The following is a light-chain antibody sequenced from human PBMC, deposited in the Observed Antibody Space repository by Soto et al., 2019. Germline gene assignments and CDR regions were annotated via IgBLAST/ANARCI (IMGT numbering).Light chain of an antibody. V-gene: IGKV1-5*01. CDR2: DAS. Sequence: DIQMTQSPSTLSAFVGDRVTITCRASQSIGRWLAWYQQKPGKAPKLLIYDASSLESGVPSRFSGSGSGTEFTLTIISLQPDDFATYYCHQYNTYSPERTFGQGTKVEIK. J-gene: IGKJ1*01. CDR1: QSIGRW. CDR3: HQYNTYSPERT.